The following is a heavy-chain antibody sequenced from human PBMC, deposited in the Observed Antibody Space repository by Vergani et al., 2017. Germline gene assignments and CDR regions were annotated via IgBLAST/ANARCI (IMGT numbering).Heavy chain of an antibody. CDR2: INPSGGST. Sequence: QVQLVQSGAEVKKPGASVKVSCKASGYTFTSYYMHWVRQAPGQGLEWMGIINPSGGSTSYAQKFQGRVTMTRDTSTSTVYMELSNLRSEDTAVYYCARDGYYYGSGSYYNPLGVWGQGTTVTVSS. V-gene: IGHV1-46*03. D-gene: IGHD3-10*01. CDR3: ARDGYYYGSGSYYNPLGV. J-gene: IGHJ6*02. CDR1: GYTFTSYY.